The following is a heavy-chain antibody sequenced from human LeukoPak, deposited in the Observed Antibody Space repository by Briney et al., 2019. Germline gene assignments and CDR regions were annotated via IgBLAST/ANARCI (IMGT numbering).Heavy chain of an antibody. CDR3: ARDVFDDYDFWSGLYDAFDI. V-gene: IGHV3-7*01. CDR2: IKQDGSEK. J-gene: IGHJ3*02. D-gene: IGHD3-3*01. CDR1: GFTFSSYW. Sequence: GGSLRLSCAASGFTFSSYWMSWVRQAPGKGLEWVANIKQDGSEKYYVDSVKGRFTISRDNAKNSLYLQMNSLRAEDTAVYYCARDVFDDYDFWSGLYDAFDIWGQGTMVTVSS.